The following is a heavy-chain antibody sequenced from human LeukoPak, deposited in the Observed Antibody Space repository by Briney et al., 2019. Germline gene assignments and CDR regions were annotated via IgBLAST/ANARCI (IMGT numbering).Heavy chain of an antibody. CDR3: ARGWLLYYFEY. V-gene: IGHV1-69*13. D-gene: IGHD3-22*01. CDR2: IIPIFGTP. CDR1: GYTFSSYV. J-gene: IGHJ4*02. Sequence: GASVKVSCKASGYTFSSYVISWVRQAPGQGLEWMGGIIPIFGTPDYPQKFQGRVTITANESTSTAYMELSSLRSDDTAIYYCARGWLLYYFEYWGQGTLVTVSS.